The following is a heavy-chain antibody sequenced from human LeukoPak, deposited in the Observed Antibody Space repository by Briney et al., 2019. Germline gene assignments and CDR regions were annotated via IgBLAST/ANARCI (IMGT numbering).Heavy chain of an antibody. CDR2: MNPNSGNT. CDR3: ARESRFGEFKVFDP. V-gene: IGHV1-8*03. D-gene: IGHD3-10*01. Sequence: ASVKVSCKASGYTFTTYDINWVRQATGQGLEWMGWMNPNSGNTNYAHKFQGRVTFTRNTSISTAYMELSSLRSDDTAVYYCARESRFGEFKVFDPWGQGTLVTVSS. CDR1: GYTFTTYD. J-gene: IGHJ5*02.